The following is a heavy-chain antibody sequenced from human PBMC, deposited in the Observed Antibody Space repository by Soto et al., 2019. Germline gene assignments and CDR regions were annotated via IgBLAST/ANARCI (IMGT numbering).Heavy chain of an antibody. Sequence: LSLTCTVSGGSISSYYWSWIRQPPGKGLEWIGYIYYSGSTNYNPSLKSRVTISVDTSKNQFSLKLSSVTAADTAVYYCARDTSYYHTYYFDYWGQGTLVTVSS. D-gene: IGHD2-2*01. V-gene: IGHV4-59*12. CDR1: GGSISSYY. CDR2: IYYSGST. CDR3: ARDTSYYHTYYFDY. J-gene: IGHJ4*02.